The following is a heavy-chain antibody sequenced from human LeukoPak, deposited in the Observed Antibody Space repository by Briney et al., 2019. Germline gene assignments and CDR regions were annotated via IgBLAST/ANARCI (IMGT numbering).Heavy chain of an antibody. CDR1: GGSISSSSYY. D-gene: IGHD6-19*01. J-gene: IGHJ6*03. CDR3: ARDSPRAYSSGWYYYYYMDV. CDR2: IYSSGST. Sequence: SETLSLTCTVSGGSISSSSYYWGWIRQPPGKGLEWIGSIYSSGSTYYNPSLKSRVTISVDTSKNQFSLKLSSVTAADTAVYYCARDSPRAYSSGWYYYYYMDVWGKGTTVTVSS. V-gene: IGHV4-39*07.